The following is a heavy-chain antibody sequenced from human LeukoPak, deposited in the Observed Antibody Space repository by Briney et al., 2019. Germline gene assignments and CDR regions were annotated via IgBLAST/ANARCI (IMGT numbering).Heavy chain of an antibody. J-gene: IGHJ3*02. V-gene: IGHV3-9*01. D-gene: IGHD2-15*01. CDR1: GFTFDEYA. Sequence: HPGRSLRLSCAASGFTFDEYAIHWVRQAPGKGLEWVSGISWNTGGIAYADSVKGRFTISRDNARNFLYLQMNSLRAEDTALYYWLKDMLREVPRGLHCSGIICKVNAFEIRGQGTKVAVSS. CDR2: ISWNTGGI. CDR3: LKDMLREVPRGLHCSGIICKVNAFEI.